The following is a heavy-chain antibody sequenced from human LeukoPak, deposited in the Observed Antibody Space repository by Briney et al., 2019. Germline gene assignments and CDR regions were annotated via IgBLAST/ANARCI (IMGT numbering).Heavy chain of an antibody. Sequence: PGGSLRPSCAASGFTFSGYSMNWVRQAPGKGLEWVSFISSSSSSIYYADSVKGRFTISRDNAKNSLYLQVNSLRAEDTAVYYCARDFVGYSYGYEDQPAFDYWGQGTLVTVSS. CDR2: ISSSSSSI. D-gene: IGHD5-18*01. V-gene: IGHV3-21*01. J-gene: IGHJ4*02. CDR3: ARDFVGYSYGYEDQPAFDY. CDR1: GFTFSGYS.